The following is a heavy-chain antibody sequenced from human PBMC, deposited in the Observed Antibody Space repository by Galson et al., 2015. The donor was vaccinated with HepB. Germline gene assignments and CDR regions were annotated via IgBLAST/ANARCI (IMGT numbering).Heavy chain of an antibody. Sequence: SVKVSCKASGYTFNNYGISWVRQAPGQGLEWMGWISPYNGNTNYAQKVQGRVTMTTDTSTSTAYMELRSLRFDDSAVYFCARLGMSHYYFDPWCQGTLVTVSS. V-gene: IGHV1-18*01. D-gene: IGHD5-12*01. CDR3: ARLGMSHYYFDP. CDR2: ISPYNGNT. J-gene: IGHJ4*02. CDR1: GYTFNNYG.